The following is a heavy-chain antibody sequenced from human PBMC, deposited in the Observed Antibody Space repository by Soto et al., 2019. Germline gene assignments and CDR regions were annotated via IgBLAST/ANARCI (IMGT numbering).Heavy chain of an antibody. CDR1: GFTFNSYG. Sequence: QVQLVESGGGVVQPGRSLRLSCAASGFTFNSYGMHWVRQAPGKGLEWVATVSYGGTSKYYADSVKGRFTISRDNSKNTVYLQMNSVRTEDTAVYYCATKRGLGTFEYWGQGTLVSVSS. CDR3: ATKRGLGTFEY. V-gene: IGHV3-30*03. J-gene: IGHJ4*02. D-gene: IGHD3-9*01. CDR2: VSYGGTSK.